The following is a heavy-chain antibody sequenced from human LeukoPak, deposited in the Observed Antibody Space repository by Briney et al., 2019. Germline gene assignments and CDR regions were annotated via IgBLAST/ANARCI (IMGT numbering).Heavy chain of an antibody. CDR2: IYYSGST. CDR3: ARDSSMTTVTTGGYYFYTDV. D-gene: IGHD4-17*01. J-gene: IGHJ6*03. Sequence: PSETLSLTCTVSGGSISNYYWSWIRQPPGKGLEWIGYIYYSGSTNYNPSLESRVTISVDTSKNQFSLRLSSVTAADTAMYYCARDSSMTTVTTGGYYFYTDVWGKGTTVTISS. V-gene: IGHV4-59*01. CDR1: GGSISNYY.